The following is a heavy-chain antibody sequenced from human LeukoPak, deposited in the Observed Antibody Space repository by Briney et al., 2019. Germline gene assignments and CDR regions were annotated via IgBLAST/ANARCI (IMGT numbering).Heavy chain of an antibody. Sequence: SETLSLTCTVSGGSITSGDYYWSWIRQPPGKGLEWIGYIYYSGSTYYNPSLKSRLTISVDTSKNQFSLKLSSVTAADTAVYYCARGKYGSGSYYECWSDPWGQGTLVTVSS. J-gene: IGHJ5*02. CDR2: IYYSGST. D-gene: IGHD3-10*01. V-gene: IGHV4-30-4*01. CDR3: ARGKYGSGSYYECWSDP. CDR1: GGSITSGDYY.